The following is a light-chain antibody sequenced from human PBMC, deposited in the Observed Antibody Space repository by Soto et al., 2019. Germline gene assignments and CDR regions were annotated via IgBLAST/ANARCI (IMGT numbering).Light chain of an antibody. J-gene: IGKJ5*01. CDR1: QSVGSSF. CDR3: QQYDSSPIT. V-gene: IGKV3-20*01. CDR2: GAS. Sequence: EIVLTQSPGTLSLSPGERATLSCRASQSVGSSFLAWFQQKPGQAPRLLIYGASSRATGIPDRFSGSGSGTDFTLTISRLEPEDFAVYYCQQYDSSPITVGQGTRLEIK.